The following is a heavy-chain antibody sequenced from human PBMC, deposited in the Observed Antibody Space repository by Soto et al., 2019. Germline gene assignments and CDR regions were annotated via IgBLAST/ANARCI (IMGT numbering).Heavy chain of an antibody. CDR1: GGTFSSYA. D-gene: IGHD4-17*01. Sequence: QVQLVQSGAEVKKSGSSVKVSCKASGGTFSSYAISWVRQAPGQGLEWMGGIIPIYGPTNYAQKFRGRVTITADESTSTAYMELSSLISEDTAVYYCASGVFSDYGTYYFDYWGQGTLVTVSS. CDR3: ASGVFSDYGTYYFDY. J-gene: IGHJ4*02. CDR2: IIPIYGPT. V-gene: IGHV1-69*01.